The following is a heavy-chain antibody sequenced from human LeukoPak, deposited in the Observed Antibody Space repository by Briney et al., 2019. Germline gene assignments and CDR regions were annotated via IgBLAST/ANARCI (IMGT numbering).Heavy chain of an antibody. V-gene: IGHV1-69*13. CDR2: IIPIFGTA. Sequence: ASVKVSCKASGGTFSSYAISWVRQAPGQGLEWMGGIIPIFGTANYAQKFQGRVTITADESTSTAYMELSSLRSEGTAVYYCARGIGIAARLFDPWGQGTLVTVSS. J-gene: IGHJ5*02. CDR1: GGTFSSYA. D-gene: IGHD6-6*01. CDR3: ARGIGIAARLFDP.